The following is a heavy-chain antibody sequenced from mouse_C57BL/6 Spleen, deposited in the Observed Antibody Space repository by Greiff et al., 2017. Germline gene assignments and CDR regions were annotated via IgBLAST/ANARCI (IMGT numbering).Heavy chain of an antibody. V-gene: IGHV1-61*01. D-gene: IGHD4-1*02. CDR3: ARSTGTLHFDY. J-gene: IGHJ2*01. CDR2: IYPSDSET. Sequence: QVQLKQPGAELVRPGSSVKLSCKASGYTFTSYWMDWVKQRPGQGLEWIGNIYPSDSETHYNQKFKDKATLTVDKSSSTAYMQLSSLTSEDSAVYYCARSTGTLHFDYWGQGTTLTVSS. CDR1: GYTFTSYW.